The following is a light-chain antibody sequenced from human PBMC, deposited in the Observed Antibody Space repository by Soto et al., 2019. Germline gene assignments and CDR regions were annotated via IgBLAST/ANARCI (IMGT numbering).Light chain of an antibody. CDR3: QSYDSSLSGVL. J-gene: IGLJ2*01. CDR2: GST. Sequence: QSVLTQAPSVSGAPGQRVTISCTGSGSNIGAGYNVHWYQHLPGTAPKLLIYGSTNRPSGVPDRFSGSKSGTSASLAITGLQAEDEADYYCQSYDSSLSGVLFGGGTKLTVI. CDR1: GSNIGAGYN. V-gene: IGLV1-40*01.